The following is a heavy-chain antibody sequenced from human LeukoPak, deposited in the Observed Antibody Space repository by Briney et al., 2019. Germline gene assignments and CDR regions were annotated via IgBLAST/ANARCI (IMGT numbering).Heavy chain of an antibody. V-gene: IGHV4-39*01. CDR2: IYYSGSA. CDR1: GGSISSSSYY. D-gene: IGHD3-10*01. Sequence: PSETLSLTCTVSGGSISSSSYYWGWIRQPPGKGLEWIGSIYYSGSAYYNPSLKSRVSISADTSKNPFSLKLSSVTAADTAVYYCARLSYYYGSGSYYYYMDVWGKGTTVTVSS. J-gene: IGHJ6*03. CDR3: ARLSYYYGSGSYYYYMDV.